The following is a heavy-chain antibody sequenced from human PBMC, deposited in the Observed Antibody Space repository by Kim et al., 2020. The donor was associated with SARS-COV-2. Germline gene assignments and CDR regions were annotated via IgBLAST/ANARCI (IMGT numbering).Heavy chain of an antibody. CDR3: ARDYLEGLSAFDI. V-gene: IGHV1-2*04. CDR1: GYTFTGYY. Sequence: ASVKVSCKASGYTFTGYYMHWVRQAPGQGLEWMGWINPNSGGTNYAQKFQGWVTMTRDTSISTAYMELSRLRSDDTAVYYCARDYLEGLSAFDIWGQGTMVTVSS. CDR2: INPNSGGT. D-gene: IGHD3-16*02. J-gene: IGHJ3*02.